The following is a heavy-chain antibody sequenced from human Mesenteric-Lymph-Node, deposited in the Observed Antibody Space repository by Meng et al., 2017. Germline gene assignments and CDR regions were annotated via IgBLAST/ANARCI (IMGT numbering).Heavy chain of an antibody. J-gene: IGHJ4*02. CDR3: ARAPSSWYFDY. V-gene: IGHV3-7*01. Sequence: VQLVESGGGVVQPGRSLRLSCAASGFTFSSYWMSWVRQAPGKGLEWVANIKQDGSEKYYVDSVKGRFTISRDNAKNSLYLQMNSLRAEDTAVYYCARAPSSWYFDYWGQGTLVTASS. CDR2: IKQDGSEK. CDR1: GFTFSSYW. D-gene: IGHD6-13*01.